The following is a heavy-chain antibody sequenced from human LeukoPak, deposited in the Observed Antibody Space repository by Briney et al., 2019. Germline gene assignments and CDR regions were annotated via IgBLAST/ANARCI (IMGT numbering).Heavy chain of an antibody. CDR3: VRGALPGDNWYFDL. Sequence: PGGSLRLSCATSGFPFSAYDMHWVRQAPGKGLEWVSAFGSAGDTYYPGAVKGRFTISRDYATDSLSLQMNSLRAGDTPVYFCVRGALPGDNWYFDLWGRGTLVTVSS. V-gene: IGHV3-13*01. CDR2: FGSAGDT. J-gene: IGHJ2*01. CDR1: GFPFSAYD.